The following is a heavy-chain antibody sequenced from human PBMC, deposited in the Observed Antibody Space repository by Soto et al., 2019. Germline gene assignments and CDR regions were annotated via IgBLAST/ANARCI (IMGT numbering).Heavy chain of an antibody. CDR1: GGSISSGDYY. CDR2: IYYSGST. D-gene: IGHD6-19*01. J-gene: IGHJ4*02. CDR3: AREISSGWQRRYFDD. Sequence: SETLSLTCTVSGGSISSGDYYWSWIRQPPGKGLEWIGYIYYSGSTYYNPSLKSRVTISVDTSKNQFSLKLSSVTAADTAVYYCAREISSGWQRRYFDDRGQGTLVTVSS. V-gene: IGHV4-30-4*01.